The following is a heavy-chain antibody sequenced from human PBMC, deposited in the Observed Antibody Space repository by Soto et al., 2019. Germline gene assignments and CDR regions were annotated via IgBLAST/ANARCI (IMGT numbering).Heavy chain of an antibody. J-gene: IGHJ6*02. D-gene: IGHD3-3*01. CDR1: GFTFSSYG. V-gene: IGHV3-30*18. Sequence: VQLVESGGGVVQPGRSLRLSCAASGFTFSSYGMHWVRQAPGKGLEWVAVISYDGSNKYYADSVKGRFTISRDNSKNTLYLQMNSLRAEDTAVYYCAKDVGLDWSGYYDYYYGMDVWGQGTTVTVSS. CDR2: ISYDGSNK. CDR3: AKDVGLDWSGYYDYYYGMDV.